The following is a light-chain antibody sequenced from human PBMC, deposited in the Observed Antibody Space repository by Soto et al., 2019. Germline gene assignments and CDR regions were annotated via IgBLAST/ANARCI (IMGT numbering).Light chain of an antibody. CDR3: QQYNNLPPLT. CDR2: DAS. Sequence: DIQMTQSPSSLSASVGDRVTITCQASQDINNYLNWYQQKPGKAPKLLIYDASLLETGVPSRFSGSGSGTDFTFTISSLQPEDIATYYCQQYNNLPPLTFGGGTKVEIK. J-gene: IGKJ4*01. V-gene: IGKV1-33*01. CDR1: QDINNY.